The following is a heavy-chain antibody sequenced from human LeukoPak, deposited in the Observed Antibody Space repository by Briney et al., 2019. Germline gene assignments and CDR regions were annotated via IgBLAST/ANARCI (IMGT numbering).Heavy chain of an antibody. CDR3: AKDIGPDYGDYLDY. J-gene: IGHJ4*02. V-gene: IGHV3-23*01. CDR2: ISGSGAYT. Sequence: GGSLRLSCAAPGFTFSSYAMAWVRQAPGKGLEWVSAISGSGAYTYYADSEKGRFAISRDSSKNTLYLQMNSLRAEDTAIYYCAKDIGPDYGDYLDYWGQGTLVTVSS. D-gene: IGHD4-17*01. CDR1: GFTFSSYA.